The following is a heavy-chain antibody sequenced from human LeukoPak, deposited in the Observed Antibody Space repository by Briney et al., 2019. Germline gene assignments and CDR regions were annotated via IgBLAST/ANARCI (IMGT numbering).Heavy chain of an antibody. CDR2: ISSSSSNI. Sequence: GGSLRLSCAASGFTFSSYSMNWVRQAPGKGLEWASSISSSSSNIYYADSVKCPFTISRDNAKNSLYLQMNSLRAEDTAVYYCARDRGYYDSSGYTPIDYWGQGTLVTVSS. D-gene: IGHD3-22*01. V-gene: IGHV3-21*01. CDR1: GFTFSSYS. CDR3: ARDRGYYDSSGYTPIDY. J-gene: IGHJ4*02.